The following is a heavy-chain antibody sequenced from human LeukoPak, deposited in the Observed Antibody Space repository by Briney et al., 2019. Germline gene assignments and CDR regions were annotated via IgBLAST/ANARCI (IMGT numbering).Heavy chain of an antibody. D-gene: IGHD6-13*01. CDR3: ASAEHRIAAAAALFDY. CDR1: GFTLSNNY. CDR2: IYSGGST. V-gene: IGHV3-53*01. Sequence: GGSLRLSCAASGFTLSNNYMSRVRQAPGKGLEWVSVIYSGGSTYYADSVKGRFTISRDNSKNTLYLQMNSLRAEDTAVYYCASAEHRIAAAAALFDYWGQGTLVTVSS. J-gene: IGHJ4*02.